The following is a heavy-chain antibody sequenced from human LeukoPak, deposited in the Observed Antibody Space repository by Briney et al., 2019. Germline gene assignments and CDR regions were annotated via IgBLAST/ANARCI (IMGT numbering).Heavy chain of an antibody. CDR1: GYTFTSYD. J-gene: IGHJ6*03. Sequence: ASVKVSCKASGYTFTSYDINWVRQATGQGLEWMGWMNPNSGNTGYAQKFQGRVTMTRNTSISTAYMELSSLRSEDTAVYYCAVRGSHYYYMDVWGKGTTVTVSS. CDR3: AVRGSHYYYMDV. CDR2: MNPNSGNT. V-gene: IGHV1-8*01.